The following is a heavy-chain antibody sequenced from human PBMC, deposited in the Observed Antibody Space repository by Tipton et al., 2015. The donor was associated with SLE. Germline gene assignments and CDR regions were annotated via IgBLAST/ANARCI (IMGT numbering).Heavy chain of an antibody. J-gene: IGHJ4*02. CDR2: INHSGST. CDR3: AREGRGSSGFHY. V-gene: IGHV4-34*01. D-gene: IGHD6-6*01. Sequence: TLSLTCAVYGGSFSGYYWSWIRQPPGKGLEWIGEINHSGSTNYNPSLKSRVTISVDTSKNQFSLKLSSVTAADTAVYYCAREGRGSSGFHYWGQGTLVTVSS. CDR1: GGSFSGYY.